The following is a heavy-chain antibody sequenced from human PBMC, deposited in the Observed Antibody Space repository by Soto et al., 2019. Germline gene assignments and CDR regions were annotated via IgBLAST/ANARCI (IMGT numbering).Heavy chain of an antibody. Sequence: KVLEWVSAIRTSGGTTYHADSVKGRFTIYRDNSKNTLYLQMSSLRAEDTAVFFFFSSRRRHTRYRSGLGIPANRSSDL. V-gene: IGHV3-23*01. J-gene: IGHJ2*01. CDR2: IRTSGGTT. CDR3: FSSRRRHTRYRSGLGIPANRSSDL. D-gene: IGHD2-2*02.